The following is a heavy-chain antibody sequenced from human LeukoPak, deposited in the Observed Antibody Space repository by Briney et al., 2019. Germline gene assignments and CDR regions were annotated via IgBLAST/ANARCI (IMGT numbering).Heavy chain of an antibody. V-gene: IGHV4-59*08. CDR2: IYYSGST. CDR1: GGSISSYY. CDR3: ARRDSSWYQGGYYYYYMDV. J-gene: IGHJ6*03. D-gene: IGHD6-13*01. Sequence: SETLSLTCTVSGGSISSYYWSWIRQPPGKGLEWIGYIYYSGSTNYNPSLKSRVTISVDTSKNQLSLKLSSVTAADTAVYYCARRDSSWYQGGYYYYYMDVWGKGTTVTVSS.